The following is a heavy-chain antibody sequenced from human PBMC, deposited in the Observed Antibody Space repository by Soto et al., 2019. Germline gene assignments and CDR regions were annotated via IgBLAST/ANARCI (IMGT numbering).Heavy chain of an antibody. J-gene: IGHJ5*02. CDR3: AKDFPSHYDILALFAP. CDR2: ISGSGGST. CDR1: GFTFSSYA. V-gene: IGHV3-23*01. Sequence: RLSCAASGFTFSSYAMSWVRQAPGKGLEWVSAISGSGGSTYYADSVKGRFTISRDNSKNTLYLQMNSLRAEDTAVYYCAKDFPSHYDILALFAPWGQGTLVTVSS. D-gene: IGHD3-9*01.